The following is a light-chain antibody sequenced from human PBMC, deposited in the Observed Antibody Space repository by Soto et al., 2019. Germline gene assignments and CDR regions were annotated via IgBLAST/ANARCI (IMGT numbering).Light chain of an antibody. J-gene: IGLJ1*01. Sequence: QSVLAQPRSVSGSPGQSVTISCTGTNSDFGGYNYVSWYQHHPGKAPKLIIYDVTKRPSGVPGRFSGSKSGNTASLTISGLQAEDEAYYYCCSSYGGSYSYDFGTGTKVTGL. CDR2: DVT. V-gene: IGLV2-11*01. CDR3: CSSYGGSYSYD. CDR1: NSDFGGYNY.